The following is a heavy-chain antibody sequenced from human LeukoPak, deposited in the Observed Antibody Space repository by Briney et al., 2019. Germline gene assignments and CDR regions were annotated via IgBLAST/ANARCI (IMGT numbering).Heavy chain of an antibody. J-gene: IGHJ4*02. CDR3: ARDWKLDY. CDR2: ISYDGSNK. Sequence: GGSLRLSCAASGFTFSSYAMHWVRQAPGKGLEWVAVISYDGSNKYYADSMKGRFTISRDNSKNTLYLQMNSLRAEDTAVYYCARDWKLDYWGQGTLVTVSS. CDR1: GFTFSSYA. D-gene: IGHD1-1*01. V-gene: IGHV3-30*04.